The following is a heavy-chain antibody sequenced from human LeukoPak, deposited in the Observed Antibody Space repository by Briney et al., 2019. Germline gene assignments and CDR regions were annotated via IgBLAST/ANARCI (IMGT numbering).Heavy chain of an antibody. CDR3: AKGHYYDSSGYYLVY. CDR1: GFTFSSYG. Sequence: PGGSLRLSCAASGFTFSSYGMHWVRQAPGKGLEWVAVISYDGSNKYYADSVKGRFTISRDNSKNTLYLQMNSLRAEDTAVYYCAKGHYYDSSGYYLVYWGQGTLVTVSS. J-gene: IGHJ4*02. CDR2: ISYDGSNK. D-gene: IGHD3-22*01. V-gene: IGHV3-30*18.